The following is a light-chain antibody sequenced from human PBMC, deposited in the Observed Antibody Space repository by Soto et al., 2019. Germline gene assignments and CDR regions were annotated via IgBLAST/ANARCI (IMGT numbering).Light chain of an antibody. J-gene: IGKJ1*01. CDR3: HHYAT. CDR1: QSVSRSY. CDR2: GAS. Sequence: IGRTQSPGTQSLSPGDRATLSCRASQSVSRSYLGWYQQKPGQAPRLLMYGASIRAAGVPDRFSGSGSGTEFTLTISRLEPEDFTVYYSHHYATFGQGTKVDIK. V-gene: IGKV3-20*01.